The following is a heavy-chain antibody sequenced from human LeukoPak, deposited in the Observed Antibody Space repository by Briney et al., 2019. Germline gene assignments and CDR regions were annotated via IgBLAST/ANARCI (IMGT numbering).Heavy chain of an antibody. V-gene: IGHV4-31*03. J-gene: IGHJ3*02. D-gene: IGHD4-17*01. Sequence: SQTLSLTCTVSGGSISSGGYYWSWIRQHPGKGLEWIGYIYYSGSTYYNPSLKSRVTISVDTSKNQFSLKLSSVTAADTAVYYCARDSPSITVTDERDAFDIWGQGTMVTVSS. CDR1: GGSISSGGYY. CDR2: IYYSGST. CDR3: ARDSPSITVTDERDAFDI.